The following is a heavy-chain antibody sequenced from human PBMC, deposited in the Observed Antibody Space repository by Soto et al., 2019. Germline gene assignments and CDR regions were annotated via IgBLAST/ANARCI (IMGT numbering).Heavy chain of an antibody. CDR1: GFTFSSYA. Sequence: PGGSLRLSCAASGFTFSSYAMHWVRQAPGKGLEWVAVISYDGSNKYYADSVKGRFTISRDNSKNTLYLQMNSLRAEDTAVYYCARGPYDSSGYYYVYFQHWGQGTLVTVSS. CDR3: ARGPYDSSGYYYVYFQH. J-gene: IGHJ1*01. CDR2: ISYDGSNK. D-gene: IGHD3-22*01. V-gene: IGHV3-30-3*01.